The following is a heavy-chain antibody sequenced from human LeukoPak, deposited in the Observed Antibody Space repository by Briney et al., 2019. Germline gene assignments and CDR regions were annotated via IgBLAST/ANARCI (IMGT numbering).Heavy chain of an antibody. V-gene: IGHV4-39*07. CDR2: IYYSGST. Sequence: SETLSLTCTVSGGSISSSSYYWGWIRQPPGKGLEWIGSIYYSGSTYYNPSLKSRVTISVDTSKNQFSLKLSSVTAADTAVYYCARAKPNRYYFDYWGQGTLVTVSS. J-gene: IGHJ4*02. D-gene: IGHD1-14*01. CDR1: GGSISSSSYY. CDR3: ARAKPNRYYFDY.